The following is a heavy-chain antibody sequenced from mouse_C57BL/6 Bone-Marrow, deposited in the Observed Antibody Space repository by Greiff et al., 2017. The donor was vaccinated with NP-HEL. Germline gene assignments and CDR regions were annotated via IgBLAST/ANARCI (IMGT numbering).Heavy chain of an antibody. CDR3: DRRWLPYAMDY. J-gene: IGHJ4*01. Sequence: VKLQQSGPGLVQPSQSLSITCTVSGFSLTRYGVHWVRQSPGKGLEWLGVIWSGGSTDDNAAFISRLSISKDNSKSQVFFKMNSLQADNTAKYDGDRRWLPYAMDYWGQGTSVTVSS. CDR2: IWSGGST. D-gene: IGHD2-3*01. CDR1: GFSLTRYG. V-gene: IGHV2-2*01.